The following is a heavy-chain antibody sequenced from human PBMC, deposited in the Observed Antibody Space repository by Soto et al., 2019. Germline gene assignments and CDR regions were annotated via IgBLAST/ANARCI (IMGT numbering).Heavy chain of an antibody. V-gene: IGHV3-23*01. J-gene: IGHJ3*02. CDR3: AKATSVLAARPKNDFDI. Sequence: EVQLLESGGGLVQPGGSLRLSCAASGFTFSSYAMSWVRQAPGKGLEGVSAISGSGGSTYYADSVKGRFTISRDNSKNTLYLQMNSLRAEDTAVYYCAKATSVLAARPKNDFDIWGQGTMVTVSS. CDR1: GFTFSSYA. D-gene: IGHD6-6*01. CDR2: ISGSGGST.